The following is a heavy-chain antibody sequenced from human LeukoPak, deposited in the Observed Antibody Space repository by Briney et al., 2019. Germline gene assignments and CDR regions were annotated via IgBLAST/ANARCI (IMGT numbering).Heavy chain of an antibody. CDR1: GGSISSSSYY. Sequence: SETLSLTCTVSGGSISSSSYYWSWIRQPPGKGLEWIGYIYYSGSTNYNPSLKSRVTISVDTSKNQFSLKLSSVTAADTAVYYCARATRGPRMVTHFDYWGQGTLVTVSS. CDR3: ARATRGPRMVTHFDY. D-gene: IGHD2-21*02. V-gene: IGHV4-61*01. J-gene: IGHJ4*02. CDR2: IYYSGST.